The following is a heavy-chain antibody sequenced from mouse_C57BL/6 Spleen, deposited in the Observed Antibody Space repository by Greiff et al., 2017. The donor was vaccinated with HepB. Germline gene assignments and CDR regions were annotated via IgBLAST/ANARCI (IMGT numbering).Heavy chain of an antibody. CDR1: GFTFNTYA. Sequence: EVQGVESGGGLVQPKGSLKLSCAASGFTFNTYAMHWVRQAPGKGLEWVARIRSKSSNYATYYADSVKDRFTISRDDSQSMLYLQMNNLKTEDTAMYYCVREGGTGHWFAYWGQGTLVTVSA. V-gene: IGHV10-3*01. CDR2: IRSKSSNYAT. D-gene: IGHD3-3*01. CDR3: VREGGTGHWFAY. J-gene: IGHJ3*01.